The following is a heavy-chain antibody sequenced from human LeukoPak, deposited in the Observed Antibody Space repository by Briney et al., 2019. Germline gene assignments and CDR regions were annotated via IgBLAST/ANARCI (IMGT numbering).Heavy chain of an antibody. V-gene: IGHV3-74*01. CDR2: INSDGSST. CDR1: GLTFSSYW. CDR3: ARADRAHDFWTPAYYYGMDV. Sequence: GGSLRLSCAASGLTFSSYWMHWVRQAPGKGLVWVSRINSDGSSTSYADSVRGRFTISRDNAKNTLYLQMNSLRAEDTAVYYCARADRAHDFWTPAYYYGMDVWGQGTTVTVSS. D-gene: IGHD3-3*01. J-gene: IGHJ6*02.